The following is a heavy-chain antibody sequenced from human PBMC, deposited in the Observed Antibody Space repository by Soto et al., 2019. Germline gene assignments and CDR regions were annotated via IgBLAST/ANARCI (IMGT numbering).Heavy chain of an antibody. J-gene: IGHJ6*02. D-gene: IGHD1-26*01. CDR1: GGSINNYY. CDR3: ARATPEPPGPYYYYYYGIDA. Sequence: PSETLSLTCTVSGGSINNYYWTWIRQPPGKGLEWIGYIYDSRSTNYNPSLKSRVTISVDTSKNQFSLKLSSVTAADTAVYYCARATPEPPGPYYYYYYGIDAWGQGTTVTISS. CDR2: IYDSRST. V-gene: IGHV4-59*01.